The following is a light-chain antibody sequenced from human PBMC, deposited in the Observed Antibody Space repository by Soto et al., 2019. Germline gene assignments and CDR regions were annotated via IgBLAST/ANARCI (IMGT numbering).Light chain of an antibody. CDR2: GNR. CDR1: SSNLGAGYD. J-gene: IGLJ3*02. Sequence: QSVLTQPPSVSGAPGQRVTISCTGNSSNLGAGYDVHWYQQLPGAVPKLVIFGNRNRPSGVPERFSGSKSGTAASLAITGLQAEDEAEYYCCSYAGDNSGVFGGGTKVTVL. V-gene: IGLV1-40*01. CDR3: CSYAGDNSGV.